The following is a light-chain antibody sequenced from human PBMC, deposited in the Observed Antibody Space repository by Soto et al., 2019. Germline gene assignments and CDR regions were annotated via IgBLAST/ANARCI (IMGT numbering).Light chain of an antibody. Sequence: LFTQSPATLALSPGEVATLSCRASQAVSSQLAWDHQKPGQALRLLIYDASKRATGVPGRFSGSGYGTDFTLTLSRLEPDDFGVYYCNQRSSWPTFGQGTKV. CDR1: QAVSSQ. J-gene: IGKJ1*01. CDR3: NQRSSWPT. V-gene: IGKV3-11*01. CDR2: DAS.